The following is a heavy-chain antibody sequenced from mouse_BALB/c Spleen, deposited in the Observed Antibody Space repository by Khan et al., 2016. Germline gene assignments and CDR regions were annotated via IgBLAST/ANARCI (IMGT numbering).Heavy chain of an antibody. CDR2: INTYTGEP. CDR3: AKLTGTDAY. Sequence: QIQLVQSGPELKKPGETVKISCTASGYTFTNYGMNWVKQAPGKGLKWMGWINTYTGEPTYADDFKGRFAFSLEASASKAYLQINTLQHEDTATYCCAKLTGTDAYWGQGTLVTVSA. V-gene: IGHV9-3-1*01. J-gene: IGHJ3*01. D-gene: IGHD4-1*01. CDR1: GYTFTNYG.